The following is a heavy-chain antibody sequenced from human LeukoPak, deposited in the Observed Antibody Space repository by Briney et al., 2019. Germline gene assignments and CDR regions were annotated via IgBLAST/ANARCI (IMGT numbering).Heavy chain of an antibody. J-gene: IGHJ4*02. V-gene: IGHV4-39*07. CDR2: IYYSGST. Sequence: SETLSLTCTVSGGSISSGSYYWGWIRQPPGKGLEWIGSIYYSGSTYYNPSLKSRVTISVDTSKNQFSLKLSSVTAADTAVYYCASWYSSRFYWGQGTLVTVSS. CDR1: GGSISSGSYY. D-gene: IGHD6-19*01. CDR3: ASWYSSRFY.